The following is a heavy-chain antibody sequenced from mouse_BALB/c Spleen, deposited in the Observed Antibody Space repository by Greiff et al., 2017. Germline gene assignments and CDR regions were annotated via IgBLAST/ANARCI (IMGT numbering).Heavy chain of an antibody. CDR1: GFTFSSYG. J-gene: IGHJ3*01. D-gene: IGHD2-1*01. V-gene: IGHV5-6-3*01. Sequence: EVQVVESGGGLVQPGGSLKLSCAASGFTFSSYGMSWVRQTPDKRLELVATINSNGGSTYYPDSVKGRFTISRDNAKNTLYLQMSSLKSEDTAMYYCARYGNLPLFAYWGQGTLVTVSA. CDR3: ARYGNLPLFAY. CDR2: INSNGGST.